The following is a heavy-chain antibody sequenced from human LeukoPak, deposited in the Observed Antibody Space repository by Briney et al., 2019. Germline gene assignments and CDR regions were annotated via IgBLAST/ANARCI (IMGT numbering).Heavy chain of an antibody. Sequence: SESLSLTCTVAVGSISSYYRSWIRQPPWKGLEWLAYIYYSGGTNYNPSLKSRVTISVDTSKNQFSLKLSSVTAADTAVYYCARDRRYYDSSGTVYYDGMDVWGQGTMVTVSS. CDR1: VGSISSYY. D-gene: IGHD3-22*01. CDR2: IYYSGGT. CDR3: ARDRRYYDSSGTVYYDGMDV. V-gene: IGHV4-59*01. J-gene: IGHJ6*02.